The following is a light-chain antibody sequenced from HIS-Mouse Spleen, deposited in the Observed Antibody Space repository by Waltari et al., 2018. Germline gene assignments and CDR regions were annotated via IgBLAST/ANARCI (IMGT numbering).Light chain of an antibody. V-gene: IGLV3-10*01. J-gene: IGLJ3*02. CDR2: EDS. CDR1: TLPKKY. CDR3: YSADSSGNHRV. Sequence: SYELTQPPSVSVSPGQTARLTCSGDTLPKKYAYWYQQKSGQAPVPVIYEDSKRPSGVPERFCGSGSGTMATLTVSGAQVEDEADYYCYSADSSGNHRVFGGGTKLTVL.